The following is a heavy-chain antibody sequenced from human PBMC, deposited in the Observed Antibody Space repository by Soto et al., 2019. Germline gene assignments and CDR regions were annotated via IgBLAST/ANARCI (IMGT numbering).Heavy chain of an antibody. Sequence: QFQLVQSGAEVKKPESSVKVSCKAPGGTFSTYAISWVRQAPGQGLEWMGGIIPMFGTANYAQRFQDRVTITAYESTNTVYMELSSLRSEDTAVYFCASGIQLWLRRINNGYSGWGQGTLVTVSS. CDR1: GGTFSTYA. J-gene: IGHJ4*02. CDR2: IIPMFGTA. V-gene: IGHV1-69*12. D-gene: IGHD5-18*01. CDR3: ASGIQLWLRRINNGYSG.